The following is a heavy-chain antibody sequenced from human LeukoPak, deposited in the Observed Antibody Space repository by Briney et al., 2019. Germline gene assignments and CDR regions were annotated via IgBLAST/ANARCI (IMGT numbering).Heavy chain of an antibody. Sequence: GGSLRLSCAASGFTFSSYSMNWVRQAPGKGLEWVSYISSSSSTIYHADSVKGRFTISRDNAKSSLYLQMNSLSVEDTGVYYCARNSYGSGSHDHWGQGTLVTVSS. CDR2: ISSSSSTI. CDR3: ARNSYGSGSHDH. J-gene: IGHJ5*02. CDR1: GFTFSSYS. V-gene: IGHV3-48*04. D-gene: IGHD3-10*01.